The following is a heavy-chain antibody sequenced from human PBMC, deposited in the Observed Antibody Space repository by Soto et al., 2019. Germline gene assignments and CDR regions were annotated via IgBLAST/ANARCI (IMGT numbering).Heavy chain of an antibody. J-gene: IGHJ4*02. D-gene: IGHD5-18*01. CDR1: GFTFSNYW. V-gene: IGHV3-74*01. CDR2: IDSDGTSR. CDR3: ARDPSAYSYGYESPKDY. Sequence: PGGSLRLSCAASGFTFSNYWMHWVRQAPGKGLVWVSRIDSDGTSRTYADSVKGRFTISRDNAKNTLYLQMNSLRAEDTAVYYCARDPSAYSYGYESPKDYWGQGTLVTVSS.